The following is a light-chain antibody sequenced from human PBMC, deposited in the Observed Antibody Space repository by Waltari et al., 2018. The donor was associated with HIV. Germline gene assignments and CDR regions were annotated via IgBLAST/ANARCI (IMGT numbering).Light chain of an antibody. Sequence: DIVMTQSPLSLPVTPGAPASISCRSSQSLLHSNGYNYLDWYLQKPGQSPQLLIYLGSNRASGVPDKCSGSGSGTDFTLKISRVEAEDVGGYYCMQALQTPRTFGQGTKLE. CDR3: MQALQTPRT. J-gene: IGKJ2*01. CDR2: LGS. CDR1: QSLLHSNGYNY. V-gene: IGKV2-28*01.